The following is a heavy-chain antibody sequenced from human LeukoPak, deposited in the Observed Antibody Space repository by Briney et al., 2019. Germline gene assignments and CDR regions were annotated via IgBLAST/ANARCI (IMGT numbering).Heavy chain of an antibody. V-gene: IGHV1-69*13. CDR3: ASTWIQLWSTHRPFDY. CDR1: GGTFSSYA. Sequence: SVKVSCKASGGTFSSYAISWVRQAPGQGLEWMGGIIPIFGTANYAQKFQGRVTITADESTSTAYMELSSLRSEDTAVYYCASTWIQLWSTHRPFDYWGQGTLVTVSS. D-gene: IGHD5-18*01. CDR2: IIPIFGTA. J-gene: IGHJ4*02.